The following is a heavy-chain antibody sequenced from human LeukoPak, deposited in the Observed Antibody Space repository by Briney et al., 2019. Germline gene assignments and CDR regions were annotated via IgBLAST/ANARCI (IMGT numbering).Heavy chain of an antibody. CDR3: ARVPVLLGSSGDRYPYYYYGMDV. CDR1: GITFSSYA. CDR2: ISYDGSTK. V-gene: IGHV3-30-3*01. Sequence: GWSLGLSCAASGITFSSYAMHWVREAPGKGLDRLAGISYDGSTKYYADSVKGRFTISRDNSKNTLYLHMNSLRAEDTAVYYRARVPVLLGSSGDRYPYYYYGMDVWGQGTTVTVSS. D-gene: IGHD2-21*01. J-gene: IGHJ6*02.